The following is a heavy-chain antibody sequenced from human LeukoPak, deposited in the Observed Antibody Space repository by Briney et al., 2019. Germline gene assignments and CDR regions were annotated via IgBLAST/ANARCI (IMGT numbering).Heavy chain of an antibody. J-gene: IGHJ6*03. D-gene: IGHD2-15*01. CDR1: GFPLRSYA. V-gene: IGHV3-23*01. CDR2: ISGSGGST. Sequence: GSLRLSCAASGFPLRSYAMSWVRQAPGKGLEWVSAISGSGGSTYYADSVKGRFTISRDNSKNTLYLQMNSLRVDDTAVYYCGRRVVVVAATNMDVWGKGTTVTVS. CDR3: GRRVVVVAATNMDV.